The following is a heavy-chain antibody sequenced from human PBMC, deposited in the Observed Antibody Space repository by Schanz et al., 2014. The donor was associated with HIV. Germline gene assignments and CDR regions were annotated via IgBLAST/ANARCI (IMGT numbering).Heavy chain of an antibody. V-gene: IGHV3-74*01. J-gene: IGHJ3*01. Sequence: EVQLVESGGGLIKPGESLRLSCVTSGFTFGTKWMYWVRQGPGKGLAWVSYITPDGSVTYADSVKGRFTTSRDSSKNTLYLQXXXXXXXDTATYYCRVFMYSFDVWGQGTMVTVSS. D-gene: IGHD3-22*01. CDR3: RVFMYSFDV. CDR2: ITPDGSVT. CDR1: GFTFGTKW.